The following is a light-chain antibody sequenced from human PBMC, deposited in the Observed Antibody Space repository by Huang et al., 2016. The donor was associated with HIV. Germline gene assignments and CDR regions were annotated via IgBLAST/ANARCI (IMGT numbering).Light chain of an antibody. Sequence: VVLTQSPLSLPVTLGQPAFITCRSNESLIYSDGSIYLNWFQQRPGHSPRRLIYKLSNRDSGVPDRFSGGGSGTDFTLIIREVEAEDVGDYYCMRASHGAGTFGQGTKVDIK. CDR3: MRASHGAGT. CDR1: ESLIYSDGSIY. J-gene: IGKJ1*01. CDR2: KLS. V-gene: IGKV2-30*01.